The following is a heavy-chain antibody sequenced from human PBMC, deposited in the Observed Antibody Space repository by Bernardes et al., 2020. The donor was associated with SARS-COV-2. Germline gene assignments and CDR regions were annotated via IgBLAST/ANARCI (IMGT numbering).Heavy chain of an antibody. CDR3: ATRGRGGWYHDY. CDR2: FDPEDGET. D-gene: IGHD6-19*01. J-gene: IGHJ4*02. CDR1: GYTLTELS. V-gene: IGHV1-24*01. Sequence: ASVKVSCKVSGYTLTELSMHWVRQAPGKGLEWMGGFDPEDGETIYAQKFQGRVTMTEDTSTDTAYMELSSLRAEDTAVYYCATRGRGGWYHDYWGQGTLVTVSS.